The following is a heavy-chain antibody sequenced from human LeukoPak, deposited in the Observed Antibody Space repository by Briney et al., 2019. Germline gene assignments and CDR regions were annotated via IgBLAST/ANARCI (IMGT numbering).Heavy chain of an antibody. CDR3: AKGSSQYYFEY. CDR2: VIDNGGNT. D-gene: IGHD6-19*01. V-gene: IGHV3-23*01. J-gene: IGHJ4*02. CDR1: GFTFSTYA. Sequence: GGFLRLSCAASGFTFSTYAMYWVRQAPGKGLEWVAAVIDNGGNTYYTDSVKGRFTISRDNSKNTLFLQMSSLRGEDTAVYYCAKGSSQYYFEYWGQGTLVTVSS.